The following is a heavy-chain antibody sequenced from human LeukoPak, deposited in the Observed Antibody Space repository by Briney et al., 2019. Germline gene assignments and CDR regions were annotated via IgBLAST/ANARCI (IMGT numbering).Heavy chain of an antibody. V-gene: IGHV4-61*02. CDR1: GRSISSGRYY. CDR3: ARARAGGYDYVWGSYTSDWFDP. CDR2: IYTSEIT. Sequence: SETLSLTCTVSGRSISSGRYYGRSIRQPAGKGLEWIGRIYTSEITHHNPSLKSRVTISVDTSKNQFSLKLSSVTAADTAVYYCARARAGGYDYVWGSYTSDWFDPWGQGTLVTVSS. D-gene: IGHD3-16*01. J-gene: IGHJ5*02.